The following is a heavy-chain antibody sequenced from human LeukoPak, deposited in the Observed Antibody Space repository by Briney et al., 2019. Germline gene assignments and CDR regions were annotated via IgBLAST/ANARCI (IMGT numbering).Heavy chain of an antibody. CDR2: IKQDGSEK. J-gene: IGHJ3*02. CDR1: GFTFSSYW. Sequence: PGGSLRLSCAASGFTFSSYWVSWVRQAPGKGLEWVANIKQDGSEKYYVDSVKGRFTISRDNAKNSLYLQMNSPRAEDTAVYYCARDLGSYKVLDAFDIWGQGTMVTVSS. CDR3: ARDLGSYKVLDAFDI. V-gene: IGHV3-7*01. D-gene: IGHD1-26*01.